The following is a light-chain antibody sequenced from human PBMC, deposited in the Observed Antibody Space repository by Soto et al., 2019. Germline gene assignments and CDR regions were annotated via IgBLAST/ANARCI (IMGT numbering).Light chain of an antibody. CDR2: GAS. CDR3: QQYNNWPYT. Sequence: EIVMTQSPATLSVSAGERATLSCRASQSVFTNLAWFQQRPGQAPMLLIHGASTRATGIPARFSGSGSATDFTLTISSLQSEDFAVYYCQQYNNWPYTFGQGTRLEIK. CDR1: QSVFTN. J-gene: IGKJ2*01. V-gene: IGKV3-15*01.